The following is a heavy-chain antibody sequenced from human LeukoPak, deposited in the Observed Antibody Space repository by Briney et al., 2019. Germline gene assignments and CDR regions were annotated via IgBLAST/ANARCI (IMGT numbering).Heavy chain of an antibody. J-gene: IGHJ3*02. V-gene: IGHV3-9*03. D-gene: IGHD6-19*01. Sequence: PGGSLRLSCAASGFTFDDYAMHWVRQAPGKGLEWVSGISWNSGSIGYADSVKGRFTISRDNAKNSLYLQMNSLRAEDMALYYCAKGLRDSSGGAFDIWGQGTMVTVSS. CDR3: AKGLRDSSGGAFDI. CDR1: GFTFDDYA. CDR2: ISWNSGSI.